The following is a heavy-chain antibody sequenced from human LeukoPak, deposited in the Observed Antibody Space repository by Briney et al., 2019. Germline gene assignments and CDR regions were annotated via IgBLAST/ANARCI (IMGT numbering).Heavy chain of an antibody. D-gene: IGHD5-18*01. Sequence: SETLSLTCTVSGGSISSYYWSWTRQPPGKGLEWIGYISYSGSTNYNPSLKSRVTTSVDTSKNQFSLKLSSVTAADTAVYYCARGSSGYSYGWGQGTLVTVSS. CDR3: ARGSSGYSYG. CDR1: GGSISSYY. V-gene: IGHV4-59*01. J-gene: IGHJ4*02. CDR2: ISYSGST.